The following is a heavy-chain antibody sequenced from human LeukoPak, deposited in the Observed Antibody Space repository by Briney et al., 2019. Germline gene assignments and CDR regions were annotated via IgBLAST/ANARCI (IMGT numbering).Heavy chain of an antibody. CDR1: GFTFSSYA. V-gene: IGHV3-23*01. J-gene: IGHJ4*02. Sequence: SGGSLRLSCAASGFTFSSYALSWVRQAPGKGLEWVSGISESGGRTYYADSVKGRFTISRDNSKNTLYLQMNSLRAEDTAVYYCAKQDSSGPRDWGQGTLVTVSS. D-gene: IGHD6-19*01. CDR2: ISESGGRT. CDR3: AKQDSSGPRD.